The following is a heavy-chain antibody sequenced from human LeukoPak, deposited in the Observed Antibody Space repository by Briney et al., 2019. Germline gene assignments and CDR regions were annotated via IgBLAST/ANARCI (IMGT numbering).Heavy chain of an antibody. J-gene: IGHJ5*02. D-gene: IGHD6-13*01. CDR2: IYYSRST. V-gene: IGHV4-39*01. CDR3: ARHLTLNSSPRWFDP. CDR1: GGSFSGYY. Sequence: PSETLSLTCAVYGGSFSGYYWGWIRQPPGKGLEWIGTIYYSRSTYYNPSLKSRVTIPVDTSKNQFSLKLNSVTAADTGVYYCARHLTLNSSPRWFDPWGQGTLVTVSS.